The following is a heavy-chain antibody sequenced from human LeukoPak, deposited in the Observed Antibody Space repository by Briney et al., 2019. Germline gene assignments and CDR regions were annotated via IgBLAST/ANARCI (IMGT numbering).Heavy chain of an antibody. CDR3: ARLIVGATRYFDY. D-gene: IGHD1-26*01. CDR2: IYPGDSDT. CDR1: GYSFPSYW. V-gene: IGHV5-51*01. Sequence: GESLKISCKGSGYSFPSYWIGWVRQLPGKGLEWMGIIYPGDSDTRCSPSFQGQVTISADKSISTAYLQWSSLKASDTAMYYCARLIVGATRYFDYWGQGTLVTVSS. J-gene: IGHJ4*02.